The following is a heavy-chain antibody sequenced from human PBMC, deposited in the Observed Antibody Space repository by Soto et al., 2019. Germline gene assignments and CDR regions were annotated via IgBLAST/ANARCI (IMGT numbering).Heavy chain of an antibody. J-gene: IGHJ4*02. D-gene: IGHD6-13*01. CDR2: ISYDGSNK. CDR1: GFTFSSYA. Sequence: LRLSCAASGFTFSSYAMHWVRQAPGKGLEWVAVISYDGSNKYYADSVKGRFTISRDNSKNTLYLQMNSLRAEDTAVYYCARLAGSGFLAAAGNFWGQGTLVTVSS. CDR3: ARLAGSGFLAAAGNF. V-gene: IGHV3-30-3*01.